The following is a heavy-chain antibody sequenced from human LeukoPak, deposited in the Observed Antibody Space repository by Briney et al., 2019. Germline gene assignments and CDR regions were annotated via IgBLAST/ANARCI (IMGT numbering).Heavy chain of an antibody. J-gene: IGHJ4*02. Sequence: GGSLRLSCAASGFTFSNYAMTWVRQAPGQGLEWVSTITNGAAGTFYADSVKGRFTISRDNSKNTLYLQMNSLRAEDTAVYYCAKAPGIAAAGQVRPWGQGTLVTVSS. V-gene: IGHV3-23*01. CDR3: AKAPGIAAAGQVRP. D-gene: IGHD6-13*01. CDR1: GFTFSNYA. CDR2: ITNGAAGT.